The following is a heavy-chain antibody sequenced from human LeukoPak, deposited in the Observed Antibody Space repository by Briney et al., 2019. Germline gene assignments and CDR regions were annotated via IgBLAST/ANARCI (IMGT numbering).Heavy chain of an antibody. J-gene: IGHJ4*02. Sequence: PGGSLRLSCAAYGFTFSSYGMNWVRQAQGKGLEWVSSISDSGGDTYYADSVKGRFTVSRDNSKNTLYLQMNSLRVEDTAVYYCAKRSLYSGMPYFDYWGQGTLVTVSS. CDR2: ISDSGGDT. D-gene: IGHD4-4*01. CDR3: AKRSLYSGMPYFDY. V-gene: IGHV3-23*01. CDR1: GFTFSSYG.